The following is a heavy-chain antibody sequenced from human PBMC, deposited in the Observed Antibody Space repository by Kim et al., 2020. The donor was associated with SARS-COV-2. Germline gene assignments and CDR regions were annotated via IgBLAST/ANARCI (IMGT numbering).Heavy chain of an antibody. V-gene: IGHV3-48*03. J-gene: IGHJ3*02. CDR1: GFIFNSYE. Sequence: GGSLRLSCAASGFIFNSYEMNWVRQAPGKGLEWISYISSSGTIMDYADFVKGRFTISRDNAKNSLNLHMSSLRVDDTAVYYCARSGIDTFDIWGQGTMVTVS. CDR2: ISSSGTIM. CDR3: ARSGIDTFDI.